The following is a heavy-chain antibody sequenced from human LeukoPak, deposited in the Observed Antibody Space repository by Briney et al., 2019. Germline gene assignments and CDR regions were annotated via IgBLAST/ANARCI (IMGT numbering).Heavy chain of an antibody. J-gene: IGHJ4*02. CDR1: GDSISSYY. Sequence: TSETLSLTCTVSGDSISSYYWSWIRQPAGKGLQWIGRIYTSGTTNYNPSLKSRLTMSIDTSKNQFSLRLSSVTAADTAVYYCVREGTYCTHGVYYEYWGQGTLVTVSS. V-gene: IGHV4-4*07. CDR3: VREGTYCTHGVYYEY. CDR2: IYTSGTT. D-gene: IGHD2-8*01.